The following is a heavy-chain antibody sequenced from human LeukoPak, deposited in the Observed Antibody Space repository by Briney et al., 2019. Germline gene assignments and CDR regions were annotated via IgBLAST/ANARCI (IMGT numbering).Heavy chain of an antibody. CDR3: AKEVPAAWAFDP. J-gene: IGHJ5*02. CDR2: IRYDGSNK. CDR1: GFTFSSYG. V-gene: IGHV3-30*02. Sequence: PGGSLRLSCAASGFTFSSYGMHWVRQAPGKGLEWVAFIRYDGSNKYYADSVKGRFTISRDNSKNTLYLQMNSLRAEDTAVYYCAKEVPAAWAFDPWGQGTLVTVSS. D-gene: IGHD2-2*01.